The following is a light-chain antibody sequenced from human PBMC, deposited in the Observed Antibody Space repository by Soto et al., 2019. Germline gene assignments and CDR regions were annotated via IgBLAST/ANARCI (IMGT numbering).Light chain of an antibody. CDR2: GAS. V-gene: IGKV1-27*01. CDR3: QKYKSALFT. Sequence: DIQMTQSPSSLSASVGDRVSITCRASQDISNYLAWYQQRPGKVPKLLIYGASTLQPGVPSRFRGSGSGTDFTLTISSLQPEDVATYYCQKYKSALFTFGPGTRVDIK. CDR1: QDISNY. J-gene: IGKJ3*01.